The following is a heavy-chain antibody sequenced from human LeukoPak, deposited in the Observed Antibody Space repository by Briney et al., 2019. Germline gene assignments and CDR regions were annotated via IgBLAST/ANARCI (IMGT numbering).Heavy chain of an antibody. J-gene: IGHJ4*02. CDR1: GFTFSSYS. D-gene: IGHD3-3*01. CDR2: ISSSSSYI. CDR3: ARARDYDFWSGYLVPFDY. Sequence: GGSLRLSCAAPGFTFSSYSMNWVRQAPGKGLEWVSSISSSSSYIYYADSVKGRFTISRDNAKNSLYLQMNSLRAEDTAVYYCARARDYDFWSGYLVPFDYWGQGTLVTVSS. V-gene: IGHV3-21*01.